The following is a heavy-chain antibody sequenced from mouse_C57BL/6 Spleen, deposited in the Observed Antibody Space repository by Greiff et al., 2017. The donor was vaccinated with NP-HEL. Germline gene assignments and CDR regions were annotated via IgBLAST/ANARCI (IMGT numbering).Heavy chain of an antibody. CDR1: GYAFSSSW. CDR2: IYPGDGDT. V-gene: IGHV1-82*01. Sequence: VQLQQSGPELVKPGASVKISCKASGYAFSSSWMNWVKQRPGKGLEWIGRIYPGDGDTNYNGKFKGKATLTADKSSSTAYMQLSSLTSEDSAVYFCARKGPYVNYAMDYWGQGTSVTVSS. J-gene: IGHJ4*01. CDR3: ARKGPYVNYAMDY.